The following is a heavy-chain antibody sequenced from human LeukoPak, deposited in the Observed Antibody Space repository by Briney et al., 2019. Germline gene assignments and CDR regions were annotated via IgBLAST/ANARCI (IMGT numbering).Heavy chain of an antibody. CDR1: GYSISSGYY. Sequence: SETLSLTCTVSGYSISSGYYWGWIRQPPGKGLEWIGSIYHSGSTYYNPSLKSRVTISVDTSKNQFSLKLSSVTAADTAVYYCASLTKKSYGEALDYWGQGTLVTVSS. CDR2: IYHSGST. V-gene: IGHV4-38-2*02. CDR3: ASLTKKSYGEALDY. D-gene: IGHD4-17*01. J-gene: IGHJ4*02.